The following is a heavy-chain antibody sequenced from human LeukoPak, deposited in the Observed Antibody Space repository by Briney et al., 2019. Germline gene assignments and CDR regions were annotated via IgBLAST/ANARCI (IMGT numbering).Heavy chain of an antibody. CDR2: ISYDGSNK. Sequence: GGSLRLSCAAPGFTFSSYAMHWVRQAPGKWQEWVAVISYDGSNKYYADSVKGRFTISRDNSKNTLYLQMNSLRAEDTAVYYCARDRYYYDSSGYYSPPYWGQGTLVTVSS. D-gene: IGHD3-22*01. CDR3: ARDRYYYDSSGYYSPPY. CDR1: GFTFSSYA. V-gene: IGHV3-30-3*01. J-gene: IGHJ4*02.